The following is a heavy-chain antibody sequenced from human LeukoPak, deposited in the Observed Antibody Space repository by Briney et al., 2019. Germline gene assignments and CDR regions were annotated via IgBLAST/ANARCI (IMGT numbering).Heavy chain of an antibody. CDR2: IYYSGST. J-gene: IGHJ6*02. D-gene: IGHD2-15*01. CDR3: ASDARIAKGEDYYYGMDV. Sequence: SETLSLTCTVSGGSISSYYWSWVRQPPGKGLEWVGDIYYSGSTNYNPSLGSRVTISVDTSKNQFSLKLSSVTAADTAVYYCASDARIAKGEDYYYGMDVWGQGTTVTVSS. CDR1: GGSISSYY. V-gene: IGHV4-59*01.